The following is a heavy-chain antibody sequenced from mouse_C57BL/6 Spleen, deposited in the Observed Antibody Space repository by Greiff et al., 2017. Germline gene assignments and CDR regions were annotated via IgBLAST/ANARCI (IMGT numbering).Heavy chain of an antibody. CDR2: IDPENGDT. V-gene: IGHV14-4*01. CDR1: GFNIKDDY. J-gene: IGHJ2*01. CDR3: TTQLGRDY. Sequence: VQLKQSGAELVRPGASVKLSCTASGFNIKDDYMHWVKQRPEQGLEWIGWIDPENGDTEYASKFQGKATITADTSSNTAYLQLSSLTSEDTAVYYCTTQLGRDYWGQGTTRTVSS. D-gene: IGHD4-1*02.